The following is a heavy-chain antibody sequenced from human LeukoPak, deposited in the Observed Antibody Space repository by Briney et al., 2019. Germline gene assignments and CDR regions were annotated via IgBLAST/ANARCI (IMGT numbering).Heavy chain of an antibody. CDR3: ARDQRYCSSSSCPWEPFDY. J-gene: IGHJ4*02. Sequence: GGSLRLSCAASGFTFSSYWMSWVRQAPGKGLEWVANIKQDGSEKYYVDSVKGRFTISRGNAKNSLYLQMNSLRAEDTAVYYCARDQRYCSSSSCPWEPFDYWGQGTLVTVSS. D-gene: IGHD2-2*01. V-gene: IGHV3-7*05. CDR2: IKQDGSEK. CDR1: GFTFSSYW.